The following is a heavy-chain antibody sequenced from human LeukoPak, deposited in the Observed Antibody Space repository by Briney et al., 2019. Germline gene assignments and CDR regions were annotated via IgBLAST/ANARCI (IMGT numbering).Heavy chain of an antibody. V-gene: IGHV3-53*01. J-gene: IGHJ4*02. D-gene: IGHD3-10*01. CDR3: ARGGYGSSTYYNNFDF. Sequence: GGSLRLSCAASGFTVSSAYMTWVRQASGKGLEWVSVIYIGGSTYYADSVKGRFTISRDNSRNTLYLQMNSLRTEDTAVYYCARGGYGSSTYYNNFDFWGQGTLVTVSP. CDR2: IYIGGST. CDR1: GFTVSSAY.